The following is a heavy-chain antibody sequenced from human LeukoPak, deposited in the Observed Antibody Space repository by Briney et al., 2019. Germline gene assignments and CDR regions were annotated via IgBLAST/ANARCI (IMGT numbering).Heavy chain of an antibody. CDR2: INHSGST. CDR3: ARYQLLDWYFDL. CDR1: GGSFSGYY. J-gene: IGHJ2*01. V-gene: IGHV4-34*01. Sequence: SETLSLTCAVYGGSFSGYYWSWIRQPPGKGPEWIGEINHSGSTNYNPSLKSRVTISVDTSKNQFSLKLSSVTAADTAVYYCARYQLLDWYFDLWGRGTLVTVSS. D-gene: IGHD2-2*01.